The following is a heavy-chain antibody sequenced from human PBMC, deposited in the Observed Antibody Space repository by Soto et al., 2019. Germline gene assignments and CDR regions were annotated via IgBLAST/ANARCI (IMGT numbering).Heavy chain of an antibody. CDR2: INPILSMS. CDR3: ASSYGSGYRAFDS. D-gene: IGHD3-10*01. J-gene: IGHJ4*02. CDR1: GDTFNFYS. Sequence: QVQLVQSGAEVKKPGSSVRVSCKASGDTFNFYSINWVRQAPGLGLEWMGRINPILSMSNYAQRFQGRVTXTXDEXTSTAYMELSSLRSEDTAMYYCASSYGSGYRAFDSWGQGALVTVSS. V-gene: IGHV1-69*02.